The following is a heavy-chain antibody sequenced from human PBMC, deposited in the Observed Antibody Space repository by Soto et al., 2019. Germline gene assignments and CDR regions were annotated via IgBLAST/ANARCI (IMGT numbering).Heavy chain of an antibody. Sequence: SETLSLTCSVSGDSISSYYWSWIRQPPGKGLEWIGYIYYNGNTNYNPSLKSRVTISVDTSKNQFSLKLTSVIAADTAVYYCARHVDTAKAYYFDYWGQGTLVTVSS. D-gene: IGHD5-18*01. CDR3: ARHVDTAKAYYFDY. CDR2: IYYNGNT. CDR1: GDSISSYY. J-gene: IGHJ4*02. V-gene: IGHV4-59*01.